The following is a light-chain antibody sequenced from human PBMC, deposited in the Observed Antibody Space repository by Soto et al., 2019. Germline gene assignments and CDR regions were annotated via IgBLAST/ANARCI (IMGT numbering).Light chain of an antibody. V-gene: IGKV1-5*01. Sequence: DIQLTQTPSTSSASVGDEVTSTCRASQTISRWLDWYQHKPRRVPDLLIYHASTLESGVPSRFSGSGSETEFTLTISRLQPDDFATYFCHSRAFGQGTRLEIK. CDR3: HSRA. J-gene: IGKJ5*01. CDR2: HAS. CDR1: QTISRW.